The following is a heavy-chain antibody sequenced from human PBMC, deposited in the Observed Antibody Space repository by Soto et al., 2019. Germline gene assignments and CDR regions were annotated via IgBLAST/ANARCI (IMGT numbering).Heavy chain of an antibody. CDR2: IYYSGST. CDR3: MGDSGKQWPDCSDP. CDR1: GGSISSYY. Sequence: QVQLQESGPGLVKPSETLSLTCTVSGGSISSYYWSWIRQPPGKGLEWIGYIYYSGSTNYNPALKRRFTISVNSSKNQLFLKLFSVPATATVVYYCMGDSGKQWPDCSDPWGQGTLVTVST. J-gene: IGHJ5*02. D-gene: IGHD1-26*01. V-gene: IGHV4-59*01.